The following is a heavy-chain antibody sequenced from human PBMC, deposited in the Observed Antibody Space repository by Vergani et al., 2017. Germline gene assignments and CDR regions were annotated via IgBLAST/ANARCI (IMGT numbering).Heavy chain of an antibody. CDR3: AKEVVWGGWLQQEPLYFDY. CDR2: ISGSGGST. J-gene: IGHJ4*02. CDR1: GFTFSSYA. D-gene: IGHD5-24*01. V-gene: IGHV3-23*01. Sequence: EVQLLESGGGLVQPGGSLRLSCAASGFTFSSYAMSWVRQAPGKGMEWVSAISGSGGSTYYADSVKGRFTISRDNSKNTLYLQMNSLRAEDTAVYYYAKEVVWGGWLQQEPLYFDYWGQGTLVTVSS.